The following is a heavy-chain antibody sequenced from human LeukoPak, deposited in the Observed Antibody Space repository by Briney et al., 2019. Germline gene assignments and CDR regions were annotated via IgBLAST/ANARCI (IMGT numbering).Heavy chain of an antibody. D-gene: IGHD3-10*01. CDR3: ARGKHYYGSGTGYYYMDV. J-gene: IGHJ6*03. CDR2: IIPIFDTA. V-gene: IGHV1-69*05. CDR1: GGTFSSYA. Sequence: ASVKVSCKASGGTFSSYAISWVRQAPGQGLEWMGGIIPIFDTANYAQKFQGRVTITTDESTSTAYMEVSSLRSEDTAVYYCARGKHYYGSGTGYYYMDVWGKGTTVTVSS.